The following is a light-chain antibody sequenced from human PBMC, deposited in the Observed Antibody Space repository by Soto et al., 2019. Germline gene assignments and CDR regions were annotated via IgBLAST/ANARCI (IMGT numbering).Light chain of an antibody. Sequence: QSVLTQPPSASGTPGQRVTISCSGSSSNIGINTVNWYQQVPGTAPKLLIYTDNQRPSGVPDRFSGSKSGTSASLAISGLQSEDEADYYCSTYAGGNIWVFGGGTQLTVL. V-gene: IGLV1-44*01. CDR1: SSNIGINT. CDR3: STYAGGNIWV. J-gene: IGLJ3*02. CDR2: TDN.